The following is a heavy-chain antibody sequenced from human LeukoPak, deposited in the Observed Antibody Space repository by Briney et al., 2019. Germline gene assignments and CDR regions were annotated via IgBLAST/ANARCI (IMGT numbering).Heavy chain of an antibody. Sequence: SVKVSCKASGGTFSSYAISWVRQATGQGLEWMGGIIPIIGTTNYAQKFQGRVTITGDNSTSTAYMELSSLRSEGTAVYYCASCIVVVPTAIVSCAFDIWGRGTMVTVSS. CDR2: IIPIIGTT. J-gene: IGHJ3*02. V-gene: IGHV1-69*06. CDR1: GGTFSSYA. CDR3: ASCIVVVPTAIVSCAFDI. D-gene: IGHD2-2*01.